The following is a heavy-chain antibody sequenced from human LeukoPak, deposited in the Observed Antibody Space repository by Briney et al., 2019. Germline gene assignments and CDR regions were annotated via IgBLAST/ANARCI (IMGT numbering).Heavy chain of an antibody. CDR1: GYTFTGYY. J-gene: IGHJ4*02. D-gene: IGHD3-16*01. Sequence: ASVKVSCKASGYTFTGYYMHWVRQAPGQGLEWMGWINPNSGGTNYAQKFQGRVTMTRDTSISTAYMELSRLRSDDTAVYYCASIMKPPTRVYEGYYFDYWGQGTLVTVSS. CDR3: ASIMKPPTRVYEGYYFDY. V-gene: IGHV1-2*02. CDR2: INPNSGGT.